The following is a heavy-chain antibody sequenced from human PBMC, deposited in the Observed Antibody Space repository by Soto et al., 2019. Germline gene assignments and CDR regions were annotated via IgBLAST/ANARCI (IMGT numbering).Heavy chain of an antibody. J-gene: IGHJ3*02. Sequence: EVQLVESGGGLVQPGRSLRLSCAASGFTFDDYAMHWVRQAPGKGLEWVSGISWNSGSIGYADSVKGRFTISRDNAKNSLYLQMNRLRAEDTALYYCAKGYYDFWRDDAFDIWGQGTMVTVSS. CDR1: GFTFDDYA. V-gene: IGHV3-9*01. D-gene: IGHD3-3*01. CDR2: ISWNSGSI. CDR3: AKGYYDFWRDDAFDI.